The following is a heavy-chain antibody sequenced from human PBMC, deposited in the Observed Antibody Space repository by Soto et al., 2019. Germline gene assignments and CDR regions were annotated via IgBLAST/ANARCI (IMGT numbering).Heavy chain of an antibody. CDR1: GGTFSSYA. J-gene: IGHJ6*02. D-gene: IGHD2-2*01. Sequence: SVKVSCKASGGTFSSYAISWVRQAPGQGLEWMGGIIPIFGTENYAQKFQGRVTITADESTSTAYMELSSLRSEDTAVYYCASAGVSCSSTSCRSHYYYGMDVWGQGTTVTVSS. V-gene: IGHV1-69*13. CDR2: IIPIFGTE. CDR3: ASAGVSCSSTSCRSHYYYGMDV.